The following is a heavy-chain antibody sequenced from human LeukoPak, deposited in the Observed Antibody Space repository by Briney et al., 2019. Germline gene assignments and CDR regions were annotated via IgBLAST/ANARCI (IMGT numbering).Heavy chain of an antibody. CDR3: ANSRGDYFDY. J-gene: IGHJ4*02. CDR1: GFTFSSYG. D-gene: IGHD3-10*01. V-gene: IGHV3-43*02. Sequence: GGSLRLSCAASGFTFSSYGMHWVRQAPGKGLEWVSLISGDGGSTYYADSVKGRFTISRDNSKNSLYLQMNSLRTEDTALYYCANSRGDYFDYWGQGTLVTVSS. CDR2: ISGDGGST.